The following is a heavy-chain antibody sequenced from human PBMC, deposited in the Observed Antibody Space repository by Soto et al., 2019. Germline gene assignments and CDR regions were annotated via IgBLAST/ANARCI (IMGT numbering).Heavy chain of an antibody. CDR2: IIPIFGTA. J-gene: IGHJ4*02. V-gene: IGHV1-69*13. CDR3: TRSALRPFGGLIGPFDY. D-gene: IGHD3-16*02. Sequence: SVKVSCKASGGTFSSYAISWVRQAPGQGLEWMGGIIPIFGTANYAQKFQGRVTITADESTSTAYMELSSLRSEDTAVYYCTRSALRPFGGLIGPFDYWGQGTLVTVSS. CDR1: GGTFSSYA.